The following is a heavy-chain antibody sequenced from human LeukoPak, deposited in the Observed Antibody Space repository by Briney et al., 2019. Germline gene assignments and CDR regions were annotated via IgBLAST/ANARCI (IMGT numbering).Heavy chain of an antibody. Sequence: ASVEVSCKASGYNFAHYHTHWVRQAPGQGLEWMGSLNPNTGDTLLAQKFQGRVTMTRDTSITVGYMELSSLTFDDTGVYYCARDPDSGPDLWGQGTLVTVAS. CDR3: ARDPDSGPDL. D-gene: IGHD2-15*01. CDR2: LNPNTGDT. J-gene: IGHJ4*02. CDR1: GYNFAHYH. V-gene: IGHV1-2*02.